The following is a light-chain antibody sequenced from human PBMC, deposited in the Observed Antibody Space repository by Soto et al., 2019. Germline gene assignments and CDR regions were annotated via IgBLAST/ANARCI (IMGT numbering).Light chain of an antibody. CDR2: AAS. CDR1: QGISSY. Sequence: IQLTQSPSSLSASVGDRVTITCRASQGISSYLAWYQQKPGKAPKLLIYAASTLQSGVPSRFSGSGSGTDFTLTISSLQPEDFETYYCQQFRTFGGGTKVEIK. V-gene: IGKV1-9*01. CDR3: QQFRT. J-gene: IGKJ4*01.